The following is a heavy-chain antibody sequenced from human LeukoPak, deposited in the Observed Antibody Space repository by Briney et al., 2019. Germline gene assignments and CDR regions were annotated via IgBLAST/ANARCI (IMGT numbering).Heavy chain of an antibody. D-gene: IGHD2-21*02. J-gene: IGHJ5*02. V-gene: IGHV1-69*13. CDR2: IIPIFGTA. CDR1: GGTFSSYA. Sequence: GASVKVSCKASGGTFSSYAISWVRQAPGQGLEWMGGIIPIFGTANYAQKFQGRVTITADESTSTAYMELSSLRSEDTAVYYCARVERVVTALLQGNNWFDPWGQGTLVTVSS. CDR3: ARVERVVTALLQGNNWFDP.